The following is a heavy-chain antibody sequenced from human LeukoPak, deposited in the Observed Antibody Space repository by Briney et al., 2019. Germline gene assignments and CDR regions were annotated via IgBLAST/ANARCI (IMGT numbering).Heavy chain of an antibody. Sequence: GGSLRLSCAVSGFTSSRYWMHWVRQAPGKGLMWVSRINNDGSRTSYTDSVKGRFTTFRDNDKNTVNLQLNSLRAEHTAVYYCARDSCSGGTCYFGYWGQGTLVTVSS. V-gene: IGHV3-74*01. CDR2: INNDGSRT. CDR1: GFTSSRYW. CDR3: ARDSCSGGTCYFGY. D-gene: IGHD2-15*01. J-gene: IGHJ4*02.